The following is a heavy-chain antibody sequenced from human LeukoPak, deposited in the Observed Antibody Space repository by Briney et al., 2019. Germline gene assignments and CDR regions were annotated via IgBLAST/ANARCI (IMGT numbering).Heavy chain of an antibody. V-gene: IGHV1-46*01. CDR2: INPSGGST. D-gene: IGHD2-21*01. J-gene: IGHJ1*01. CDR1: GYTFTSYY. Sequence: EASVKVSCKASGYTFTSYYMHWVRQAPGQGLEWMGIINPSGGSTSYAQKFQGRVTMTRDTSTSTVYMELSSLRSEDTAVYYCARDRGGGDWPSPGYFQHWGQGTLVTVSS. CDR3: ARDRGGGDWPSPGYFQH.